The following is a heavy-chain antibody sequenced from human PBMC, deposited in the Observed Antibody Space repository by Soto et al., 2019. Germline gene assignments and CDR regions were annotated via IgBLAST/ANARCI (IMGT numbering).Heavy chain of an antibody. V-gene: IGHV3-30*18. Sequence: LRLSCAASGFTFSSYGMHWVRQAPGKGLEWVAVISHDGSNKYFVDSVKGRFTISRDNSKNTLYLQMNSLRAEDTGVYYCAKSVIAVAGYISYGDYWGQGTLVTVSS. CDR3: AKSVIAVAGYISYGDY. D-gene: IGHD6-19*01. CDR2: ISHDGSNK. CDR1: GFTFSSYG. J-gene: IGHJ4*02.